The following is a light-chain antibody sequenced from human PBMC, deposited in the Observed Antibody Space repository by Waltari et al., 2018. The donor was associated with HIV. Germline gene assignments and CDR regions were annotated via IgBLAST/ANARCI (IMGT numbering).Light chain of an antibody. CDR3: CSYAGSSTFVV. CDR2: EVS. CDR1: SSDVGSYNL. Sequence: QSALTQPASVSGSPGQSITISCTGTSSDVGSYNLVSWYQQHPGKAPKLMIYEVSKRPSGVSNRFSGSKSGNTAPLTISGLQAEDEADYYCCSYAGSSTFVVFGGGTTVTVL. J-gene: IGLJ2*01. V-gene: IGLV2-23*02.